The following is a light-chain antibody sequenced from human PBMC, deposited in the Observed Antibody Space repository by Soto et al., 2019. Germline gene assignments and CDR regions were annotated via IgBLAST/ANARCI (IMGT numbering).Light chain of an antibody. CDR3: QQYGSLGT. J-gene: IGKJ1*01. CDR1: QSVSNNY. V-gene: IGKV3-20*01. Sequence: SGLTQSPGTLSLSPEERATLSCRASQSVSNNYLAWYQQKPGQAPRLLIYGASNRATGIPDRFSGSGSGTDFTLTISRLEPEDFAVYYCQQYGSLGTFGQGAKVDVK. CDR2: GAS.